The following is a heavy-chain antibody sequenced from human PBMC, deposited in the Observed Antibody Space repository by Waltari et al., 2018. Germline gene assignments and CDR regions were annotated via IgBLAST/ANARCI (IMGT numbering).Heavy chain of an antibody. Sequence: QVQLQESGQGLVKPSGPLSLPCAVSGDSISGNYWWSWVRQSPEKGLEWIGQVHHSGKTHYNPSLQSRVTISVDKPKNQFSLNLNSVTAADTAVYYCAGDRAIGLFFDYWGRGTLVTVSS. J-gene: IGHJ4*02. CDR1: GDSISGNYW. CDR3: AGDRAIGLFFDY. D-gene: IGHD2-2*01. V-gene: IGHV4-4*02. CDR2: VHHSGKT.